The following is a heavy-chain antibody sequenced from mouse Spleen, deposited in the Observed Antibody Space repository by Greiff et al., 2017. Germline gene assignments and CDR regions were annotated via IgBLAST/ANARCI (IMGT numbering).Heavy chain of an antibody. J-gene: IGHJ3*01. V-gene: IGHV5-9-1*01. CDR1: GFTFSSYA. CDR2: ISSGGSYT. Sequence: EVMLVESGGGLVKPGGSLKLSCAASGFTFSSYAMSWVRQTPEKRLEWVATISSGGSYTYYPDSVKGRFTISRDNAKNTLYLQMSSLRSEDTAMYYCARQDGNHWFAYWGQGTLVTVSA. CDR3: ARQDGNHWFAY. D-gene: IGHD2-1*01.